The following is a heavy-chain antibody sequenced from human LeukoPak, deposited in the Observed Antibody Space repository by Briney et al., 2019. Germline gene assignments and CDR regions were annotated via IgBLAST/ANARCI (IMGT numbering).Heavy chain of an antibody. V-gene: IGHV1-8*01. CDR1: GYTFTSYD. D-gene: IGHD3-22*01. CDR3: AREYYYDSSGYLY. CDR2: MNPNSGNT. J-gene: IGHJ4*02. Sequence: GASVTVSFTASGYTFTSYDINWVRQATGQGLEWMGWMNPNSGNTGYAQKFQGRVTMTRNTSISTAYMELSSLRSEDTAVYYCAREYYYDSSGYLYWGQGTLVTVSS.